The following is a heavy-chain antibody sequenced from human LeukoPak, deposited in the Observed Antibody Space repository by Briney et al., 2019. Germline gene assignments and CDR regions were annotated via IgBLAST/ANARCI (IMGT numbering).Heavy chain of an antibody. CDR3: ARVLASDSDYYYYGMDV. Sequence: SETLSLTCTVSGGSISSFYWSWLRQPPGKGLECIGYIYHSGTTYYNPSLKSRVTISVDTSKNQFSLKLSSVTAADTAEYYCARVLASDSDYYYYGMDVWGQGTTVTVSS. CDR2: IYHSGTT. D-gene: IGHD2-15*01. J-gene: IGHJ6*02. CDR1: GGSISSFY. V-gene: IGHV4-59*01.